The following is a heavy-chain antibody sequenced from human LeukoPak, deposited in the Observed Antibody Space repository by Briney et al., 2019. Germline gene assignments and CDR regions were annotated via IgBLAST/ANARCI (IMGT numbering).Heavy chain of an antibody. D-gene: IGHD3-10*01. CDR2: IYADGSS. CDR1: GGSVGSDNSY. V-gene: IGHV4-61*02. J-gene: IGHJ4*02. CDR3: ARGYYYRT. Sequence: SETLSLACTVSGGSVGSDNSYWNWIRQPAGKALEWIGRIYADGSSNYNPSLKSRVTILVDTSKNQLSLRLSSMTAADTAAYFCARGYYYRTWGLGTLVTVSS.